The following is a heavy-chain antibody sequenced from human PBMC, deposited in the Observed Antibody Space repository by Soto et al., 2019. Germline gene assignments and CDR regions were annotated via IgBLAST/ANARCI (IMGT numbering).Heavy chain of an antibody. Sequence: QVQLQESGPGLVKPSETLSLTCSVSGGSVSNASFYWTWIRQASGTGLEYIGYIFYTGVTNYHPSLSSRVTISLDTSKNHFSLKLNSMTAADTAVYYCVRVLDSSWYADLWGRGTLVTVSS. J-gene: IGHJ2*01. V-gene: IGHV4-61*03. CDR3: VRVLDSSWYADL. CDR2: IFYTGVT. CDR1: GGSVSNASFY. D-gene: IGHD3-22*01.